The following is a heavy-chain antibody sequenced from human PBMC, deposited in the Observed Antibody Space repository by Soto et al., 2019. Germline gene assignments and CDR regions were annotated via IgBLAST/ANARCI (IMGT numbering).Heavy chain of an antibody. Sequence: QVQLQESGPGLVKPSETLSLTCTVSGGSISTYYWSWIRQPPGKGLEWIGYISYSGSTNYNPSLRSPVTISLATSKNQFSLKLSSVTAADTAVYYCARDAMTTVIPYYYFYAMDVWGQGTTVTVSS. J-gene: IGHJ6*02. CDR1: GGSISTYY. V-gene: IGHV4-59*01. D-gene: IGHD4-17*01. CDR2: ISYSGST. CDR3: ARDAMTTVIPYYYFYAMDV.